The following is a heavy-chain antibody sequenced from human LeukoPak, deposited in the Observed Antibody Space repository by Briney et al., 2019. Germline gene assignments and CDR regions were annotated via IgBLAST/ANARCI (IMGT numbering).Heavy chain of an antibody. D-gene: IGHD1-1*01. CDR1: GFTFSSYA. Sequence: GGPLKLSCAPSGFTFSSYAMSWVPRPPGKGLEGVSGISGSGGSTYYADSVKGRFTISRDNSKNTLYLQMNSLRAEDTAVYYCAKDSHGLPIKLVDYWGQGTLVTVSS. CDR2: ISGSGGST. CDR3: AKDSHGLPIKLVDY. J-gene: IGHJ4*02. V-gene: IGHV3-23*01.